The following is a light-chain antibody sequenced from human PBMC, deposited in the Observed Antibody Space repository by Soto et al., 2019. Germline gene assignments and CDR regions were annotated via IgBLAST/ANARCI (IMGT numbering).Light chain of an antibody. J-gene: IGKJ3*01. CDR3: QQRDNWPPFT. CDR1: QSVSNH. Sequence: EIVLTQSPATLSLSPGERATLSCRASQSVSNHLAWYQQKPGQSPRLLIYDASNMATGIPARFSGSGSGTDFTLTIRSLDPEDFAVYYCQQRDNWPPFTFGPGTKVDIK. CDR2: DAS. V-gene: IGKV3-11*01.